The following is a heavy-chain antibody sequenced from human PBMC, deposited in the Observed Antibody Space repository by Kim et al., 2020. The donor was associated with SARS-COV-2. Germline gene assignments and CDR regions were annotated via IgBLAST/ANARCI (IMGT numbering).Heavy chain of an antibody. V-gene: IGHV3-21*01. J-gene: IGHJ3*02. CDR3: ASHPALGARHDAFDI. CDR2: ISSSSSYI. CDR1: GFTFSTYT. D-gene: IGHD1-26*01. Sequence: GGSLRLSCAASGFTFSTYTMNWVRQAPGKGLEWVSSISSSSSYIYYADSVKGRFTISRDNAKNSLYLQMNSLRAEDMAVYYCASHPALGARHDAFDIWGQGTMVTVSS.